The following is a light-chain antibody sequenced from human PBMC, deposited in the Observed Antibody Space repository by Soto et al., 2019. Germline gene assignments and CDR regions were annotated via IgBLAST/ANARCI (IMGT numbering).Light chain of an antibody. J-gene: IGKJ1*01. CDR1: QSVSSR. CDR2: DAS. V-gene: IGKV3-20*01. Sequence: DIVMTQSPGTMSVSPGERVTLSCRASQSVSSRLVWYQRKPGQTSRLLSCDASTRVTGVPGRFSGSGSGTDFTLTISRLEPEDFAVYYCQQYGSSPPKTWTFGQGSKVDIK. CDR3: QQYGSSPPKTWT.